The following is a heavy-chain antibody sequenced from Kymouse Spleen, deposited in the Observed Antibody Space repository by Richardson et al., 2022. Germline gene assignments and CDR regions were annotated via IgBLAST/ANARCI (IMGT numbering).Heavy chain of an antibody. V-gene: IGHV3-33*01. J-gene: IGHJ4*02. Sequence: QVQLVESGGGVVQPGRSLRLSCAASGFTFSSYGMHWVRQAPGKGLEWVAVIWYDGSNKYYADSVKGRFTISRDNSKNTLYLQMNSLRAEDTAVYYCARDYYDSSGYSLFDYWGQGTLVTVSS. CDR2: IWYDGSNK. CDR1: GFTFSSYG. CDR3: ARDYYDSSGYSLFDY. D-gene: IGHD3-22*01.